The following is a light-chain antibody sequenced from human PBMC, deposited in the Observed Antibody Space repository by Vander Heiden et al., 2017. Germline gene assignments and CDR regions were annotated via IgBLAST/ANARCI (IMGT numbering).Light chain of an antibody. Sequence: EVVLRQSPVNLSLSAGERGTLSCRASQSMSTELLWYQQKPGQAPRLLIFGAAYRATGIPARFSGRGSGTDFTLTISGLEPEDVAVYYCLQRSTWPLTFGGGTKVEVK. CDR3: LQRSTWPLT. V-gene: IGKV3-11*01. CDR1: QSMSTE. CDR2: GAA. J-gene: IGKJ4*01.